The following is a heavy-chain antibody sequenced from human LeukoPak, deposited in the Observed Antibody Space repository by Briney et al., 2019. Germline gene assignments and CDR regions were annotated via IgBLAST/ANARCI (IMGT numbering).Heavy chain of an antibody. CDR1: GGSISSGSYY. J-gene: IGHJ6*02. CDR3: ARAKSEWLLYGMDV. Sequence: PSETLSLTCTGSGGSISSGSYYWSWIRQPAGKGLEWIGRIYTSGSTNYNPSLKSRVTISVDTSKNQFSLKLSSVTAADTAVYYWARAKSEWLLYGMDVWGQGTTVTVSS. V-gene: IGHV4-61*02. CDR2: IYTSGST. D-gene: IGHD3-3*01.